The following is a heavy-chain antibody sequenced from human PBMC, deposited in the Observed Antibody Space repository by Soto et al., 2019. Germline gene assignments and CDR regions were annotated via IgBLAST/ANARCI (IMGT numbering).Heavy chain of an antibody. Sequence: PGESLKISCRTSGYKFTSSWIAWVRQMPGKGLEWMGIIFPSDSDTRYSPSFQGQVTISADRSTSTVFLQWAGLKASDTAVYFCARKDKSGYFTWFDPWGQGTLVTFSS. CDR3: ARKDKSGYFTWFDP. CDR2: IFPSDSDT. V-gene: IGHV5-51*01. J-gene: IGHJ5*02. CDR1: GYKFTSSW. D-gene: IGHD3-22*01.